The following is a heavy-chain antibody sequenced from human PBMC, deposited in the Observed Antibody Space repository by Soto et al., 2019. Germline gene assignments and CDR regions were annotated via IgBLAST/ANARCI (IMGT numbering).Heavy chain of an antibody. CDR2: ISSSSSTI. CDR1: GFTFSSYS. J-gene: IGHJ4*02. V-gene: IGHV3-48*01. Sequence: GGSLRLSCAAPGFTFSSYSMNWVRQAPGKGLEWVSYISSSSSTIYYADSVKGRFTISRDNAKNSLYLQMNSLRAEDTAVYYCARGPGQYYYGSGNTRGFDYWGQGTLVTVSS. CDR3: ARGPGQYYYGSGNTRGFDY. D-gene: IGHD3-10*01.